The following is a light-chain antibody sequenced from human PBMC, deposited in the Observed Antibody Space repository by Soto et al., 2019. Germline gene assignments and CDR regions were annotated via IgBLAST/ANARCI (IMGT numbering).Light chain of an antibody. J-gene: IGKJ4*01. CDR1: QSVSSSY. Sequence: EIVLTQSPGTLSLSPGERATLSCRASQSVSSSYFAWYQQKPGQAPRLRIYGASSRATGIPDRFSGSGSGTDLTLTISRLEPEDYAVYYCQQYGSSPPFTFGRGTKVEIK. V-gene: IGKV3-20*01. CDR2: GAS. CDR3: QQYGSSPPFT.